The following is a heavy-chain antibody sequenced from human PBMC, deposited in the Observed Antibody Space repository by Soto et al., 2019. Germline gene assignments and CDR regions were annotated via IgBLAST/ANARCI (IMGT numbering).Heavy chain of an antibody. CDR2: INHSGST. CDR1: GGSFSGYY. CDR3: ARMRKPYSSSWTPFDY. J-gene: IGHJ4*02. D-gene: IGHD6-13*01. Sequence: PSKTLSLTCAVYGGSFSGYYCSWVRQPPGKGLEWIGEINHSGSTNYNPSLKSRVTISVDTSKNQFSLKLSSVTAADTAVYYCARMRKPYSSSWTPFDYWGQGTLVT. V-gene: IGHV4-34*01.